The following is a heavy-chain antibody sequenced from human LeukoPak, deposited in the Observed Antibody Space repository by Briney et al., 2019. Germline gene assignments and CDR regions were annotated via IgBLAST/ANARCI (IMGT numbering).Heavy chain of an antibody. CDR1: GGSIRSYY. J-gene: IGHJ3*02. D-gene: IGHD3-3*01. CDR2: IYYTGST. CDR3: ARHWSGDAFEI. Sequence: PSETLSLTCSVSGGSIRSYYWSWIRQPPGKGLEWIGYIYYTGSTNYNPSLESRVTISVDTSKNQFSLRLSSVTAADTAVYYCARHWSGDAFEIWGQGTMVTVSS. V-gene: IGHV4-59*08.